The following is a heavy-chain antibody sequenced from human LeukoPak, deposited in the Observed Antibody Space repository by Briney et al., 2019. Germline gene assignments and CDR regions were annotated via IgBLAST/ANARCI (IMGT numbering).Heavy chain of an antibody. V-gene: IGHV1-18*01. CDR2: ISAYNGNT. CDR1: GYTFTSYG. J-gene: IGHJ3*02. CDR3: ARDYSRAFDI. Sequence: ASVKVSCKASGYTFTSYGISWARQAPGNGLKWMGWISAYNGNTNYAQKLQGRVTMTTDTSTSTAYMELRSLRSDDTAVYYCARDYSRAFDIWGQGTMVTVSS. D-gene: IGHD2-15*01.